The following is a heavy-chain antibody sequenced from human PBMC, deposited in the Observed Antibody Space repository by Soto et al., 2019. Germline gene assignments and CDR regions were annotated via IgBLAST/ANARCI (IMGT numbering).Heavy chain of an antibody. CDR3: TTGPTYYDFWSGYSDY. J-gene: IGHJ4*02. V-gene: IGHV3-15*01. CDR2: IKSKTDGGTT. Sequence: PGGSLRLSCAASGFTFSSYAMSWVRQAPGKGLEWVGRIKSKTDGGTTDYAAPVKGRFTISRDDSKNTLYLQMNSLKTEDTAVYYCTTGPTYYDFWSGYSDYWGQGTLVTVSS. CDR1: GFTFSSYA. D-gene: IGHD3-3*01.